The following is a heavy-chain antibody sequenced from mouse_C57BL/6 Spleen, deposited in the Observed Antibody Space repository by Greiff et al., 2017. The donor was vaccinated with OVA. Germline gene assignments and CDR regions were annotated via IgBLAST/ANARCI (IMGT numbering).Heavy chain of an antibody. V-gene: IGHV5-16*01. CDR2: INYDGSST. CDR1: GFTFSDYY. Sequence: EVMLVESEGGLVQPGSSMKLSCTASGFTFSDYYMAWVRQVPEKGLEWVANINYDGSSTYYLDSLKSRFIISRDNAKNILYLQMSSLKSEDTATYYCARDEVANFWYFDVWGTGTTVTVSS. J-gene: IGHJ1*03. CDR3: ARDEVANFWYFDV. D-gene: IGHD4-1*01.